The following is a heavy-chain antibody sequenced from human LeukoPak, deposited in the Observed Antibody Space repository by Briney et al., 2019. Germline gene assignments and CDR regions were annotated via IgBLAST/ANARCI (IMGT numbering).Heavy chain of an antibody. CDR3: ASPWFGEGGY. CDR2: INAGNGNT. V-gene: IGHV1-3*01. CDR1: GYTFTSYA. J-gene: IGHJ4*02. Sequence: ASVKISCKASGYTFTSYAMHWVRQAPGQRLEWMGWINAGNGNTKYSQKFQGRVTITRDTSASTAYMELSGLRSEDTAVYYCASPWFGEGGYWGQGTLVTVSS. D-gene: IGHD3-10*01.